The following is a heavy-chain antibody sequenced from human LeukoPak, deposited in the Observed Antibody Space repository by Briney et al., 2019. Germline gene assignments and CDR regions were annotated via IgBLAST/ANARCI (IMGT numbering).Heavy chain of an antibody. CDR1: GDTFSNYA. J-gene: IGHJ5*02. Sequence: ASVKVSCKASGDTFSNYAISWVRQAPGQGLEWMGWMNPNSGNTGYAQKFQGRVTMTRNTSISTAYMELSSLRSEDTAVYYCARGTRRDGYNFHPWGQGTLVTVSS. V-gene: IGHV1-8*02. CDR2: MNPNSGNT. D-gene: IGHD5-24*01. CDR3: ARGTRRDGYNFHP.